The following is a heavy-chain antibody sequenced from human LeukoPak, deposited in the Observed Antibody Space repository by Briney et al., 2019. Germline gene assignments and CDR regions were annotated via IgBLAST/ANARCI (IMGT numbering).Heavy chain of an antibody. V-gene: IGHV4-39*07. CDR2: IYHSGST. Sequence: SETLSLTCTVSGGSISSSSYYWGWIRQPPGKGLEWIGSIYHSGSTYYNPSLKSRVTISVDTSKNQFSLKLSSVTAADTAVYYCARYHKLVPFDYWGQGTLVTVSS. J-gene: IGHJ4*02. CDR1: GGSISSSSYY. D-gene: IGHD6-13*01. CDR3: ARYHKLVPFDY.